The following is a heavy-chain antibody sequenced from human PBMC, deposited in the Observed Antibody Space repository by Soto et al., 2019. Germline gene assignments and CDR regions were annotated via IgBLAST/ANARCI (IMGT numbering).Heavy chain of an antibody. Sequence: SVKLSCQASGDSLTSYIFAWVRQALGQGLEWMGRVIPIQGKADYALKIQDRVTITADKSTNTVYMELRSLRPEDTDLYYCAKSLVFVDHADMDVWGKGTTVTVSS. J-gene: IGHJ6*03. CDR1: GDSLTSYI. CDR3: AKSLVFVDHADMDV. CDR2: VIPIQGKA. D-gene: IGHD2-21*01. V-gene: IGHV1-69*02.